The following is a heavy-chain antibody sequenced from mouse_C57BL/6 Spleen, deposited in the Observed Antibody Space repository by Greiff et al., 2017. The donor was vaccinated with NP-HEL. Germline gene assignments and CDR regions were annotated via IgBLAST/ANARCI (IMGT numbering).Heavy chain of an antibody. Sequence: VQLQQSGPGLVKPSQSLSLTCSVTGYSITSGYYWNWIRQFPGNKLEWMGYISYDGSNNYNPSLKNRISITRDTSKNQFFLKLNSVTTEDTATYYCARTPRYWYFDVWGTGTTVTVSS. V-gene: IGHV3-6*01. CDR1: GYSITSGYY. CDR2: ISYDGSN. CDR3: ARTPRYWYFDV. J-gene: IGHJ1*03.